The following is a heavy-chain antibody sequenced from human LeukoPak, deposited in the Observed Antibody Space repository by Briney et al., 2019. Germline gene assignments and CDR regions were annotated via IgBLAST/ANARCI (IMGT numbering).Heavy chain of an antibody. CDR1: GFTFSSYV. Sequence: PGGSLRLSCAASGFTFSSYVMHWVRQAPGKGLEWVAVISDDGNNQYYPDAVQGRFTISRDNSKNTLSLQVNSPRADDTAVYYCARSPLRGTGANYFDYWGRGTLVTVSS. J-gene: IGHJ4*02. V-gene: IGHV3-30*19. CDR3: ARSPLRGTGANYFDY. D-gene: IGHD3-10*01. CDR2: ISDDGNNQ.